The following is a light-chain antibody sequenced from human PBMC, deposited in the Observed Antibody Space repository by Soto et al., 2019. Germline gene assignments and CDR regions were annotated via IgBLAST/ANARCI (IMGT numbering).Light chain of an antibody. CDR2: DVS. V-gene: IGLV2-14*03. Sequence: QSVLTQPASVSGSPGQSITISCAGTSADVGAFDYVSWYQHHPGKVPKLMIYDVSERPSGVSTRFSGSKSANMASLTISGLQADDEADYYCAAYTTSSTLGFGGGTKVTVL. CDR3: AAYTTSSTLG. J-gene: IGLJ3*02. CDR1: SADVGAFDY.